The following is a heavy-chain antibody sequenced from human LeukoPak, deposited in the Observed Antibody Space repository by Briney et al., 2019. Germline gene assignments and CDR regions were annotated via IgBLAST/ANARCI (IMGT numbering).Heavy chain of an antibody. Sequence: SETLSLTCAVSGGSFSGYYWSWIRQPPGKGLEWIGSIYYSGSTYYNPSLKSRVTISVDTSKNQFSPKLSSVTAADTAVYYCARERAYYYYYYYMDVWGKGTTVTVSS. J-gene: IGHJ6*03. CDR1: GGSFSGYY. CDR2: IYYSGST. V-gene: IGHV4-34*01. CDR3: ARERAYYYYYYYMDV.